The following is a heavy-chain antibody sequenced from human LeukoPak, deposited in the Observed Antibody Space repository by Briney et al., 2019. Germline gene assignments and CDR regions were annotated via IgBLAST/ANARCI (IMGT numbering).Heavy chain of an antibody. CDR3: AWYQIDDAFDI. D-gene: IGHD1-14*01. Sequence: ASVKVSCKASGGTFSSYAISWVRQPPGQGLEWMGGIIPIFGTASYAQKFQGRVTITAEESTSTGYMGLSSLRSEDTAVYYCAWYQIDDAFDIWGQGTMVTVSS. CDR2: IIPIFGTA. V-gene: IGHV1-69*13. J-gene: IGHJ3*02. CDR1: GGTFSSYA.